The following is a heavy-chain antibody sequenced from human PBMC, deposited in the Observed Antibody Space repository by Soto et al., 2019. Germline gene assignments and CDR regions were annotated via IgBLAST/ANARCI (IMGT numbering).Heavy chain of an antibody. CDR3: ARGGWRHIDY. V-gene: IGHV4-61*01. J-gene: IGHJ4*02. CDR2: ISYSGST. CDR1: GAYVSSGNYY. Sequence: SETLSLTCTVSGAYVSSGNYYWSWIRQPPGKGLECIGYISYSGSTNYNPSLKSRATISVDTSKNQFSLKLSSVTAADTAVYYCARGGWRHIDYWGQGTLVTASS.